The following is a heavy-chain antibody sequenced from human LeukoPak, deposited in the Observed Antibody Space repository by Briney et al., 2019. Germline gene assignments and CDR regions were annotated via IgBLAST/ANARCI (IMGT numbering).Heavy chain of an antibody. Sequence: ASVKVSCKASGYTFTGYYMHWVRQAPGQGLEWMGWINPNSGDTNYAQKFQGRVTMTRDTSISTAYMELSGLRSDDTAVYYCARGVTGIYYYYYMDVWGKGTTVTVSS. D-gene: IGHD3-10*01. J-gene: IGHJ6*03. CDR2: INPNSGDT. V-gene: IGHV1-2*02. CDR1: GYTFTGYY. CDR3: ARGVTGIYYYYYMDV.